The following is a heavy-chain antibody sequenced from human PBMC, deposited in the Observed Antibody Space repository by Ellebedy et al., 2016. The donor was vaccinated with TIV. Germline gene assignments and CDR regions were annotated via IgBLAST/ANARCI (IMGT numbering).Heavy chain of an antibody. CDR1: GYTFSNYG. V-gene: IGHV1-18*01. J-gene: IGHJ3*02. Sequence: AASVKVSCKASGYTFSNYGISWARQAPGQGLEYLGWTSAYNLNTNYAQKFQGRVTMTTDTSTSTAYMEVRSLRSDDTAVYYCARDFAVNNYLDAFDIWGQGTMVTVSS. CDR3: ARDFAVNNYLDAFDI. CDR2: TSAYNLNT. D-gene: IGHD3-10*01.